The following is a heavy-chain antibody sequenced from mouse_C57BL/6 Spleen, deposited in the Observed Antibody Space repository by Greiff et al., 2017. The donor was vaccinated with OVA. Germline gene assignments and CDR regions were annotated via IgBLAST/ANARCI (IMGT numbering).Heavy chain of an antibody. CDR1: GYTFTSYW. V-gene: IGHV1-52*01. CDR2: IDPSDSEP. Sequence: QVQLQQPGAELVRPGSSVKLSCKASGYTFTSYWMHWVKQRPIQGLEWIGNIDPSDSEPHYNHKFKDKATLTVDKSSSTAYMQLSSLTSEDSAVYYCARGDSNPYYYAMDYWGQGTSVTVSS. D-gene: IGHD2-5*01. J-gene: IGHJ4*01. CDR3: ARGDSNPYYYAMDY.